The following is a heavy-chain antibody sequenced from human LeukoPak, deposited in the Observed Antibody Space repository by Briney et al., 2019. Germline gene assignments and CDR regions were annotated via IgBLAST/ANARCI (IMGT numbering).Heavy chain of an antibody. CDR1: GYTLTRLS. Sequence: SVKVSCKAPGYTLTRLSIHWVRQPSGKGLEWMGGIIPIFGTANYAQKFQGRVTITADESTSTAYMELSSLRSEDTAVYYCARDLLSTMGYWGQGTLVTVSS. CDR2: IIPIFGTA. D-gene: IGHD2-8*01. CDR3: ARDLLSTMGY. J-gene: IGHJ4*02. V-gene: IGHV1-69*13.